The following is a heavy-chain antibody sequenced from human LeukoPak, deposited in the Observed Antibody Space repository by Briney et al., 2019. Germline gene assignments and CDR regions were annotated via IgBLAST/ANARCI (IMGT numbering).Heavy chain of an antibody. J-gene: IGHJ4*02. CDR3: ARDSPGYGGFSY. CDR2: IKEDGSAK. V-gene: IGHV3-7*04. D-gene: IGHD5-12*01. Sequence: GESLRLSCTASGFTFSRYWMTWVRQAPGKGLEWVDNIKEDGSAKYYVDSMKGRFTISRDNAKNSLYLQINSLRAEDTAVYYCARDSPGYGGFSYWGQGTLVTVSS. CDR1: GFTFSRYW.